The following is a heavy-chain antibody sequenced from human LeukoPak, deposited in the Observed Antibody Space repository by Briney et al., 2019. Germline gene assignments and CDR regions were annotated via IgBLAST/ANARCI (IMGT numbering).Heavy chain of an antibody. CDR2: ISSSGSTI. J-gene: IGHJ5*02. CDR3: ARDQYYYGPGSYYPTTYNWFDP. D-gene: IGHD3-10*01. CDR1: GFTFSDYY. Sequence: GGSLRLSCAASGFTFSDYYMSWIRQAPGKGLEWVSYISSSGSTIYYADSVKGRFTISRDNAKNSLYLQMNSLRAEDTAVYYCARDQYYYGPGSYYPTTYNWFDPWGQGTLVTVSS. V-gene: IGHV3-11*01.